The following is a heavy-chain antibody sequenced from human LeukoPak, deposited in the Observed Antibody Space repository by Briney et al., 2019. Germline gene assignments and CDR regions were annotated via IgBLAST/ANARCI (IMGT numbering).Heavy chain of an antibody. CDR3: ARLNEYCSGGSCYAYDF. J-gene: IGHJ4*02. CDR1: GGSITSYY. CDR2: IYYTGST. Sequence: ASETLSLNCTVSGGSITSYYWSWLRQPPGKGLEWIGYIYYTGSTDYNPSLKSRVTISVETSNNQFSLKLSSVTAADTAVYYCARLNEYCSGGSCYAYDFWGQGTLVTVSS. V-gene: IGHV4-59*01. D-gene: IGHD2-15*01.